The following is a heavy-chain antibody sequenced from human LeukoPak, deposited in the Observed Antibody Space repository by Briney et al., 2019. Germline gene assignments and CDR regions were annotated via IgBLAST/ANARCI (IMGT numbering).Heavy chain of an antibody. Sequence: GGSLRLSCAASGFTVSNSYLNWVRQAPGKGLEWVSVIYTDGSTFYADSVKGRFTISRDNSKNTLYLQMNSLRAEDTAVYYCARDSSGWSRGRFDYWGQGTLVTVSS. CDR3: ARDSSGWSRGRFDY. D-gene: IGHD6-19*01. V-gene: IGHV3-53*01. CDR1: GFTVSNSY. J-gene: IGHJ4*02. CDR2: IYTDGST.